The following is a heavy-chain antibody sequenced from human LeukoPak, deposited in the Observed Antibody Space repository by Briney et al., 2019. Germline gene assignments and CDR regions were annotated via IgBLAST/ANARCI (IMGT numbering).Heavy chain of an antibody. Sequence: ASVKVSCKASGSIFSDYYMHWVRQVPGRGFEWMGGISRRSGATKIAQKFQGRVTLTRDISISTAYMELTNLASDDTAVYYCVSWAGGNSDVASFDFWGQGTLVLVSS. D-gene: IGHD2-21*01. J-gene: IGHJ4*02. CDR1: GSIFSDYY. CDR2: ISRRSGAT. V-gene: IGHV1-2*02. CDR3: VSWAGGNSDVASFDF.